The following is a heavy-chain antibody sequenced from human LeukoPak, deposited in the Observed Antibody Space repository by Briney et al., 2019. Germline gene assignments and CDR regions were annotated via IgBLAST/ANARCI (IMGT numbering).Heavy chain of an antibody. CDR2: IKEDGRDI. Sequence: GGSLRLSCAASQFSISYDWMHWVRQAPGKGLGWVASIKEDGRDIHYLDSVKGRFSISRDNAKNSLYLEMNTLRAEDTAVYYCVRGSGWFFGLWGQGPLVTVSS. J-gene: IGHJ4*02. V-gene: IGHV3-7*01. CDR3: VRGSGWFFGL. D-gene: IGHD6-19*01. CDR1: QFSISYDW.